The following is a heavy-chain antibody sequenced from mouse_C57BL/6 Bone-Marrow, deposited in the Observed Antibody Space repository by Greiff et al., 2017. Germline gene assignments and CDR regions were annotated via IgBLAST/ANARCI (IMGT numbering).Heavy chain of an antibody. CDR3: ARGTAFYAMDY. D-gene: IGHD3-3*01. CDR1: GYTFTSYW. Sequence: VQLQQPGAELVKPGASVKMSCKASGYTFTSYWITWVKQRPGQGLEWIGDIYPGSGSTNYNEKFKSKATLTVDTSSSTAYMQLSGLTSEDSAVYYCARGTAFYAMDYWGQGTSVTVSS. V-gene: IGHV1-55*01. J-gene: IGHJ4*01. CDR2: IYPGSGST.